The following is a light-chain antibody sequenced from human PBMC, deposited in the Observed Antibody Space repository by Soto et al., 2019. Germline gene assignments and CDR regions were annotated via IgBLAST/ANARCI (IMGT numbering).Light chain of an antibody. CDR1: QTISNY. V-gene: IGKV1-39*01. J-gene: IGKJ1*01. CDR2: TAS. Sequence: DIQMTQSPSSLSASVGDRVTLACRASQTISNYLNWYQQKPGKAPKLLIYTASSLQGGVSSRFSGSGSGTDFTRTITNLQPEEFATYYCQQSYSIPWTFGQGTKVEIK. CDR3: QQSYSIPWT.